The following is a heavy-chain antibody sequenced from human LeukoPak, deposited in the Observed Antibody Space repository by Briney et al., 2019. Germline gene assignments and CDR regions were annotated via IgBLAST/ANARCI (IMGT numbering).Heavy chain of an antibody. D-gene: IGHD3-10*01. J-gene: IGHJ4*02. CDR3: ATGRWFGEFAGSAFED. CDR1: GFAFSNDW. V-gene: IGHV3-7*01. Sequence: GGSQRLSCVGAGFAFSNDWRTWLRQAPGEGLEWVANIKEDGSVIYYADSVKGRFTISRDNAKNSVYLQLNTLRVEDTALYYCATGRWFGEFAGSAFEDWGQGTLVTVSS. CDR2: IKEDGSVI.